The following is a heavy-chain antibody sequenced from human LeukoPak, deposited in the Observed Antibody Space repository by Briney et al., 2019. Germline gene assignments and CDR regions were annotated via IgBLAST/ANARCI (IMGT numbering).Heavy chain of an antibody. CDR3: ARDLHSSSWYRIYYYYNYMDV. D-gene: IGHD6-13*01. V-gene: IGHV1-8*01. CDR1: GYTFTSYD. Sequence: ASVKVSCKASGYTFTSYDINWVRQATGQGLEWMGWMNPNSGNTGYAQKFQGRVTMTRNTSISTAYMELSSLRSEDTAVYYCARDLHSSSWYRIYYYYNYMDVWGKGTTVTVSS. J-gene: IGHJ6*03. CDR2: MNPNSGNT.